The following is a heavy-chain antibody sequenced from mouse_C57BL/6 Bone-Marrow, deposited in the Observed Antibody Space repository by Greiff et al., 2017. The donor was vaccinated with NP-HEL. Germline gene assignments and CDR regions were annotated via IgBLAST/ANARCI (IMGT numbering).Heavy chain of an antibody. J-gene: IGHJ4*01. V-gene: IGHV1-66*01. D-gene: IGHD1-1*01. Sequence: QVQLKESGPELVKPGASVKISCKASGYSFTSYYIHWVKQRPGQGLEWIGWIYPGSGNTKYNEKFKGKATLTADTSSSTAYMQLSSLTSEDSAVYYCARGYYGSRYYYAMDYWGQGTSVTVSS. CDR2: IYPGSGNT. CDR1: GYSFTSYY. CDR3: ARGYYGSRYYYAMDY.